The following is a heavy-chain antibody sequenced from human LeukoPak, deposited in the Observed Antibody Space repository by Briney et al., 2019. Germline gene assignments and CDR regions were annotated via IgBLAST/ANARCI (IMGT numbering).Heavy chain of an antibody. J-gene: IGHJ6*02. Sequence: KTGGSLRLSCAASGFTFSSYSMNWVRQAPGKGLEWVSSISSSSSYIYYADSVKGRFTISRDNAKNSLYLQMNSLRAEDTAVYYCARSGYDYYYYYGMDVWGQGTTVTVSS. CDR2: ISSSSSYI. CDR1: GFTFSSYS. D-gene: IGHD5-18*01. V-gene: IGHV3-21*01. CDR3: ARSGYDYYYYYGMDV.